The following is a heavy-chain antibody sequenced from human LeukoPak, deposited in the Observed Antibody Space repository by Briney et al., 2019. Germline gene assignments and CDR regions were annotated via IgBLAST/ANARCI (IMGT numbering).Heavy chain of an antibody. CDR1: GGSISSGSYY. Sequence: SETLSLTCTVSGGSISSGSYYWSWIRQPAGKGLEWIGRIYTSGNTNYNPSLKSQVTISVDTSKNQFSLKLSSVTAADTAVYYCARGFGNRYYYGSGSLAYWGQGTLVTVSS. CDR3: ARGFGNRYYYGSGSLAY. J-gene: IGHJ4*02. D-gene: IGHD3-10*01. V-gene: IGHV4-61*02. CDR2: IYTSGNT.